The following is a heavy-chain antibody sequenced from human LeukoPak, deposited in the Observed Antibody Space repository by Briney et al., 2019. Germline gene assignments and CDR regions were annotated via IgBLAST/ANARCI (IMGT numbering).Heavy chain of an antibody. CDR2: IIPIFGTA. V-gene: IGHV1-69*06. CDR3: ARDCSSTSCSSFDP. Sequence: PVKVSCKASGGTFSSYAISWVRQAPGQGLEWMGGIIPIFGTANYAQKFQGRVTITADKSTSTAYMELSSLRSEDTAVYYCARDCSSTSCSSFDPWGQGTLVTVSS. CDR1: GGTFSSYA. D-gene: IGHD2-2*01. J-gene: IGHJ5*02.